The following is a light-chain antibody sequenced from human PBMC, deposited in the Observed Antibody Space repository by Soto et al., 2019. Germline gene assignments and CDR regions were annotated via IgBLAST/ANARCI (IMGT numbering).Light chain of an antibody. Sequence: EIVLTQSPGTLSLSPGERATLSCRASQSVSSNYLAWYQQKPGQAPRLLIYGASSRDTGIPDRFSGSGSGTNFTLTISRLEPEDFAVYYCQQYGSSRLTFGGGTKVEI. J-gene: IGKJ4*01. CDR2: GAS. CDR1: QSVSSNY. V-gene: IGKV3-20*01. CDR3: QQYGSSRLT.